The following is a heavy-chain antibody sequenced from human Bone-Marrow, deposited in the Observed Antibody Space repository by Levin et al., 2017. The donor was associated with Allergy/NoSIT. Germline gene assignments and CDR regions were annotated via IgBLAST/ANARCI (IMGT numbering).Heavy chain of an antibody. D-gene: IGHD5-12*01. V-gene: IGHV3-23*01. CDR3: AKESRVATNTLDY. CDR2: ISDDGYTT. J-gene: IGHJ4*02. CDR1: GFTFNNYA. Sequence: GGSLRLSCAASGFTFNNYAMNWVRQTPGKGLEWVSFISDDGYTTYYADSVKGRFTVSRDNSKNTLYLQMNSLRAEDTAVYYCAKESRVATNTLDYWGQGTLVPVSS.